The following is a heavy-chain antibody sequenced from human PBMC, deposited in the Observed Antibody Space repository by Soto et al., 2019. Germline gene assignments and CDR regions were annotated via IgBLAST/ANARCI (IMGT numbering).Heavy chain of an antibody. Sequence: QPGGSLRLSCAASGFTFSISGMQWVRQAPGKGLEWVAVISYDGSNKFYADSVKGRFTISRDNFRNTLYLQMNSLRAEDTAVYYCAKEFHSWNYFDYWGQGTLVTVSS. CDR3: AKEFHSWNYFDY. V-gene: IGHV3-30*18. D-gene: IGHD1-20*01. CDR2: ISYDGSNK. J-gene: IGHJ4*02. CDR1: GFTFSISG.